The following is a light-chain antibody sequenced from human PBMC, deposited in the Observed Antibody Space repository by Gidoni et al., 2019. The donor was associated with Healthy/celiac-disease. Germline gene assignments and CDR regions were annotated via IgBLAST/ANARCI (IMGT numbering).Light chain of an antibody. Sequence: DSVLTQPPGTLSLSPGERPTFSCRASQCVSSSYLAWYQQKPGQAPRLLIYGASSRATGIPDRFSGSESGTDFTLTISRLEPEDFAVYYCQQYGSSPQYTFGQGTKLEIQ. CDR2: GAS. J-gene: IGKJ2*01. V-gene: IGKV3-20*01. CDR3: QQYGSSPQYT. CDR1: QCVSSSY.